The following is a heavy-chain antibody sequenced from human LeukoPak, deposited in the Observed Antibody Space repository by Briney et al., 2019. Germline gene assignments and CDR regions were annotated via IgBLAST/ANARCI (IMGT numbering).Heavy chain of an antibody. CDR1: GFTFSSYG. CDR3: AKDYYDYVWGSYRYGYYYYYYMDV. D-gene: IGHD3-16*02. Sequence: HPGGSLRLSCAASGFTFSSYGMHWVRQAPGKGLEWVAYIRYDGSNKYYADSVKGRFTISRDNSKNTLYLQMNSLRAEDTAVYYCAKDYYDYVWGSYRYGYYYYYYMDVWGKGTTVTVSS. J-gene: IGHJ6*03. CDR2: IRYDGSNK. V-gene: IGHV3-30*02.